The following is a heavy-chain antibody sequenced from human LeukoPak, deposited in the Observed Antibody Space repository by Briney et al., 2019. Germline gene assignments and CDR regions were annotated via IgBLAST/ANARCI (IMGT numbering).Heavy chain of an antibody. CDR2: INHKSGDT. J-gene: IGHJ4*02. V-gene: IGHV1-2*02. Sequence: GASVKVSCKGSGYTFIDYYLHWVRQAPGQGLEWMAWINHKSGDTNYLQNFQGRVTLARDTSISTAYMELSRLTSDDTAVYYCAIGCDPGYWGQGTLVTVSS. CDR1: GYTFIDYY. CDR3: AIGCDPGY. D-gene: IGHD2-21*02.